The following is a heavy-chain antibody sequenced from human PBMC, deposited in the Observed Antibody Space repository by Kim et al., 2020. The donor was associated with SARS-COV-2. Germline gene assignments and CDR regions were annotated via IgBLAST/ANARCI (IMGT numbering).Heavy chain of an antibody. CDR2: INHSGST. Sequence: SETLSLTCAVYGGSFSGYYWSWIRQPPGKGLEWIGEINHSGSTNYNPSLKSRVTISVDTSKNQFSLKLSSVTAADTAVYYCARGGGSYWSPYYYYGMDVWGQGTTVTVSS. J-gene: IGHJ6*02. D-gene: IGHD1-26*01. V-gene: IGHV4-34*01. CDR3: ARGGGSYWSPYYYYGMDV. CDR1: GGSFSGYY.